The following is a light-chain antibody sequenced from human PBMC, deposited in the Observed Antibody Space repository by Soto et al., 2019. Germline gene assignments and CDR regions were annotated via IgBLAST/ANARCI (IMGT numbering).Light chain of an antibody. V-gene: IGLV2-14*01. J-gene: IGLJ1*01. Sequence: HSVLTQPASVSGSPGQSITISCTGTSSDVGYSNYVSWYQQLPGKAPKLMIYDVSDRPSGVSNRFSGSKSGNTASLTISGLQAEDEADYYCNSYTSSGTLGVFGTGTKV. CDR1: SSDVGYSNY. CDR3: NSYTSSGTLGV. CDR2: DVS.